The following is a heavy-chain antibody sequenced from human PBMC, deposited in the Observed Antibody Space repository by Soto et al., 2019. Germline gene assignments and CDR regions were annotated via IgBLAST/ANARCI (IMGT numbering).Heavy chain of an antibody. Sequence: HPGGSLRLSCAASGFTFSSYAMHWVRQAPGKGLEWVAVISYDGSNKYYADSVKGRFTISRDNSKNTLYLQMNSLRAEDTAVYYCAKDPRDSSGSWYYYYGMDVWGQGTTVTVSS. D-gene: IGHD3-22*01. CDR1: GFTFSSYA. CDR3: AKDPRDSSGSWYYYYGMDV. V-gene: IGHV3-30-3*01. CDR2: ISYDGSNK. J-gene: IGHJ6*02.